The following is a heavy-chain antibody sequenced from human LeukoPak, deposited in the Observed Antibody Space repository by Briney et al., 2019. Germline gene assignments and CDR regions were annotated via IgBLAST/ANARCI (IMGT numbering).Heavy chain of an antibody. CDR1: GYTFTGYY. J-gene: IGHJ6*03. D-gene: IGHD2-2*01. CDR2: INPNSGGT. Sequence: ASVKVSCKASGYTFTGYYMHWVRQAPGQGLEWMGWINPNSGGTNYAQKFQGRVTMIRDTSISTAYMELSRLRSDDTAVYYCARDQYCSSTSCSQGYYYYYYMDVWGKGTTVTVSS. V-gene: IGHV1-2*02. CDR3: ARDQYCSSTSCSQGYYYYYYMDV.